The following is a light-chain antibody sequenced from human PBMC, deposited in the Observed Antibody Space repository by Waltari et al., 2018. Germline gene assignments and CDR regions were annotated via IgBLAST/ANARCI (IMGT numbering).Light chain of an antibody. J-gene: IGLJ3*02. Sequence: QSVLTQPPSVSGTPGQGVTISCSGSSSNIGTNYVYWYQQLPRTAPNLLICRNDQRPSGFPDRFSASKAGTSASRAIRGRRSEDEADYYCAAWDDGLSGPVFGGGTKLTVL. CDR1: SSNIGTNY. CDR3: AAWDDGLSGPV. V-gene: IGLV1-47*01. CDR2: RND.